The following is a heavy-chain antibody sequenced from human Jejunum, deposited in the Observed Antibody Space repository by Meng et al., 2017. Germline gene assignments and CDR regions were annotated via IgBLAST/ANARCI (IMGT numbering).Heavy chain of an antibody. V-gene: IGHV3-73*02. CDR1: GFTVSGYA. CDR3: TRREEVEAVIN. Sequence: EGQLVESVGGLVQPGGSLKLSCAASGFTVSGYAIHWVRQASGKGLEWVGRIRSKGYSYATAYDASVKGRFTISRDDSKNTAYLQMNSLKTDDTAVYYCTRREEVEAVINWGQGTLVTVSS. J-gene: IGHJ4*02. D-gene: IGHD1-26*01. CDR2: IRSKGYSYAT.